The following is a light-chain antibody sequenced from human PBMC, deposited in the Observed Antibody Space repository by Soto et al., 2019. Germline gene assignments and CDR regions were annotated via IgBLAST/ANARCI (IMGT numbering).Light chain of an antibody. CDR1: QNINIY. CDR2: TAS. CDR3: QQSYRAPRT. V-gene: IGKV1-39*01. Sequence: DIQMTQSTSSLSASVGDRVTITCRASQNINIYLNWYQQKPGKAPNLLIYTASTLQTGVPSRFSGSGSGTEFTLTISSLQPDDFGTYYCQQSYRAPRTFGQGTRV. J-gene: IGKJ1*01.